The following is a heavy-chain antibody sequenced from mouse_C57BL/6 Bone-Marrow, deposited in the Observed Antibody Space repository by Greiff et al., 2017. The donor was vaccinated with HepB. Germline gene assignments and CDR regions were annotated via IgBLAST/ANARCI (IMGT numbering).Heavy chain of an antibody. J-gene: IGHJ3*01. CDR1: GFNIKDDY. Sequence: EVMLVESGAELVRPGASVKLSCTASGFNIKDDYMHWVKQRPEQGLEWIGWIDPENGDTEYASKFQGKATITADTSSNTAYLQLSSLTSEDTAVYYCTPIYYGLFAYWGQGTLVTVSA. CDR3: TPIYYGLFAY. CDR2: IDPENGDT. V-gene: IGHV14-4*01. D-gene: IGHD2-1*01.